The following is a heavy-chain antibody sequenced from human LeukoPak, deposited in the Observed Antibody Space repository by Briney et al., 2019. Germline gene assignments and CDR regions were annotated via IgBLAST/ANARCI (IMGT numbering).Heavy chain of an antibody. CDR3: ARQAWLLDY. Sequence: SETLSLTCTVSSGSISSYYWSWIRQPPGKGLEWIGYISYSGSTNYNPSLKSRVAISVDTSKNQFSLKLSSVTAADTAVYYCARQAWLLDYWGQGTLVTVAS. J-gene: IGHJ4*02. CDR1: SGSISSYY. V-gene: IGHV4-59*08. CDR2: ISYSGST. D-gene: IGHD5-12*01.